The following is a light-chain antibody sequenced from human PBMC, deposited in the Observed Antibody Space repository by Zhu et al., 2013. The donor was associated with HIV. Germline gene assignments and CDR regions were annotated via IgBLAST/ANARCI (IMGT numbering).Light chain of an antibody. CDR3: SSYTSSSTLV. Sequence: QSVLTQPPSASGTPGQRVTISCSGSNSNIGDNYVYWYQQLPGTAPKLLIYKNNQRPSGVPDRFSGSKSGTSASLAISGLRSEDEADYYCSSYTSSSTLVFGGGTKLTVL. J-gene: IGLJ2*01. V-gene: IGLV1-47*01. CDR1: NSNIGDNY. CDR2: KNN.